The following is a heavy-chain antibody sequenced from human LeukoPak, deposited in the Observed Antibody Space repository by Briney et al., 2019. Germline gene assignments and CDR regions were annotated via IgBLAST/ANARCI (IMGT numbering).Heavy chain of an antibody. CDR1: GGSISSSSHY. V-gene: IGHV4-39*07. CDR2: IYYSGST. Sequence: SETPSLTCTVSGGSISSSSHYWGWIRQPPGKGLEWIGSIYYSGSTYYNPSLKSRVTISVDTSKNQFSLKLSSVTAADTAVYYCARGPPAYCGGDCSDTYAFDIWGQGTMVTVSS. J-gene: IGHJ3*02. CDR3: ARGPPAYCGGDCSDTYAFDI. D-gene: IGHD2-21*02.